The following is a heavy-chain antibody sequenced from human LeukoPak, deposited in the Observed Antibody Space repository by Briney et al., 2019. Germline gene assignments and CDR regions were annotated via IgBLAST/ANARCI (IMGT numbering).Heavy chain of an antibody. D-gene: IGHD6-19*01. CDR1: GYTFTSYG. CDR2: ITAYNDNT. V-gene: IGHV1-18*01. Sequence: ASVKVSCKASGYTFTSYGISWVRQAPGQGLEWMGWITAYNDNTYYAQKLRGRVTMTTDTSTSTAYMELRSLRSDDTAVYYCARISAWYFTTWGQGTLVTVSP. CDR3: ARISAWYFTT. J-gene: IGHJ5*02.